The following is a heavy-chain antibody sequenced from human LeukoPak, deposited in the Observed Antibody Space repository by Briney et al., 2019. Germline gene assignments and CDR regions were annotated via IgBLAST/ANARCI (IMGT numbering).Heavy chain of an antibody. V-gene: IGHV3-7*01. D-gene: IGHD5/OR15-5a*01. CDR1: GFTFSSYA. Sequence: GGSLRLSCAASGFTFSSYAMHWVRQAPGKGLEWVASIRQDGNDINYVESVKGRFIISRDNAGNSVSLQMSSLRAEDTAMYYCARLPGDSTIYDLWGQGTLVTVSS. J-gene: IGHJ5*02. CDR2: IRQDGNDI. CDR3: ARLPGDSTIYDL.